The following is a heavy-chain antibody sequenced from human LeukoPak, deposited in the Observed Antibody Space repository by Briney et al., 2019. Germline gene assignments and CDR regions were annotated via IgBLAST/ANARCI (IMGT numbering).Heavy chain of an antibody. V-gene: IGHV3-23*01. Sequence: GGSLRLSCAASGFTFSSYGMSSVRQAPGKGLEWVSAISGSGGSTYYADSVKGRFTISRDNSKNTLYLQMNSLRAEDTAVYYCAKESDSSGYLRGYFDYWGQGTLVTVSS. CDR3: AKESDSSGYLRGYFDY. J-gene: IGHJ4*02. D-gene: IGHD3-22*01. CDR2: ISGSGGST. CDR1: GFTFSSYG.